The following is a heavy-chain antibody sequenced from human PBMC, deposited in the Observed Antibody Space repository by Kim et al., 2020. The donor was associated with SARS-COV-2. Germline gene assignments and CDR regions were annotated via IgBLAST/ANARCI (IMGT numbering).Heavy chain of an antibody. CDR3: AKVKWRMTTVTTRSLGMDV. CDR1: GFTFSSYG. V-gene: IGHV3-30*18. Sequence: GGSLRLSCAASGFTFSSYGMHWVRQAPGKGLEWVAVISYDGSNKYYADSVKGRFTISRDNSKNTLYLQMNSLRAEDTAVYYCAKVKWRMTTVTTRSLGMDVWGQGTTVTVSS. D-gene: IGHD4-17*01. CDR2: ISYDGSNK. J-gene: IGHJ6*02.